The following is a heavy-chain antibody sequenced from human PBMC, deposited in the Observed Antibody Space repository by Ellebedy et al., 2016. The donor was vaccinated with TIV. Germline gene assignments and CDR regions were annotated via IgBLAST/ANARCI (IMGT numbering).Heavy chain of an antibody. D-gene: IGHD6-13*01. Sequence: GESLKIFCAASGFTVSSNYMSWVRQAPGKGLEWVSVIYSGGDTYYADSVKGRFTISRDNSNNTLYLQMNSLRAEDTAVYYCASKRFGYSSTWYRGWYFDLWGRGTLVTVSS. V-gene: IGHV3-53*01. CDR2: IYSGGDT. CDR1: GFTVSSNY. J-gene: IGHJ2*01. CDR3: ASKRFGYSSTWYRGWYFDL.